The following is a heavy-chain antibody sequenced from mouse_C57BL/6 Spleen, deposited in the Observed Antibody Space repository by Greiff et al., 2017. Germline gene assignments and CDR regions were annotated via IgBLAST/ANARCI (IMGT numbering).Heavy chain of an antibody. J-gene: IGHJ3*01. CDR1: GYTFTSYW. CDR3: GRNRVFAY. CDR2: IDPSDSYT. Sequence: QVQLQQPGAELVKPGASVKLSCKASGYTFTSYWMQWVKQRPGQGLEWIGEIDPSDSYTNYNQKFKGKATLTVDTSSSTAYMQLSSLTSEDSAVYYCGRNRVFAYRGQGTLVTVSA. V-gene: IGHV1-50*01.